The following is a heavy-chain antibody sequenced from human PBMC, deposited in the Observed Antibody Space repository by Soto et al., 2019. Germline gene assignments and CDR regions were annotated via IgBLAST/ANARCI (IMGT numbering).Heavy chain of an antibody. CDR3: ASSITITFGGIIVIPRNFDS. CDR1: GGSISSRTYF. CDR2: IYYSGST. V-gene: IGHV4-31*03. J-gene: IGHJ4*02. Sequence: QVQLQESGPGLVQPSQSLSLTCTVSGGSISSRTYFWSWIRQHPGKGLEWIGYIYYSGSTYYNPSLKSRVTISAHTSKNHFSLRLSYVTAADSAVYYCASSITITFGGIIVIPRNFDSWGQGTLVTVSS. D-gene: IGHD3-16*02.